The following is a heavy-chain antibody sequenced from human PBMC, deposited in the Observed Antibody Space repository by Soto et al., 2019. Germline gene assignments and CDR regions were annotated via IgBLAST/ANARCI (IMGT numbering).Heavy chain of an antibody. CDR2: INAGNGYT. Sequence: QVQLVQSGAEEKKPGASVKVSCKASGYTFTSYAMHWVRQAPGQRLAWMGWINAGNGYTKYSQKFQGRVTITRATSASTAYIEVSSLRSEDTAVYYCARSIVVVTALDYWGQGTLVTVSS. CDR3: ARSIVVVTALDY. CDR1: GYTFTSYA. J-gene: IGHJ4*02. V-gene: IGHV1-3*05. D-gene: IGHD2-21*02.